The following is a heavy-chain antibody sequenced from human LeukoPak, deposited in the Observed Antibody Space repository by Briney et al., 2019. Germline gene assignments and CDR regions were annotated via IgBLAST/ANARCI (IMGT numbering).Heavy chain of an antibody. Sequence: SVKVSCKASGGTFSSYAISWVRQAPGQGLEWMGGIILIFGTANYAQKFQGRVTITADESTSTAYMELSSLRSEDTAVYYCAREGQLVRGWFDPWGQGTLVTVSS. CDR1: GGTFSSYA. CDR3: AREGQLVRGWFDP. J-gene: IGHJ5*02. D-gene: IGHD6-6*01. V-gene: IGHV1-69*13. CDR2: IILIFGTA.